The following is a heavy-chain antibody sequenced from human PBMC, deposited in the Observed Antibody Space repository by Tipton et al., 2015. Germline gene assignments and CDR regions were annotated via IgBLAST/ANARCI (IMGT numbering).Heavy chain of an antibody. J-gene: IGHJ4*02. CDR3: VSEIAVAGFFDY. CDR2: IQTSGNT. Sequence: TLSLTCTIPGDSISNYFWSWIRQPAGKGLEWIGRIQTSGNTNYNPSLKSRVTMSADASKNQSSLKLSSVTAADTAVYYCVSEIAVAGFFDYWGQGTLVTVSS. V-gene: IGHV4-4*07. CDR1: GDSISNYF. D-gene: IGHD6-19*01.